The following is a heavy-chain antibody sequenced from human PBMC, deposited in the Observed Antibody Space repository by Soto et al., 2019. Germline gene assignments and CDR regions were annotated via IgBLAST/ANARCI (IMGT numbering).Heavy chain of an antibody. D-gene: IGHD3-3*01. J-gene: IGHJ6*03. Sequence: GSLRLSCAASGFTFSSYSMNWVRQAPGKGLEWVSSISSSSSYIYYADSVKGRFTISRDNAKNSLYLQMNSLRAEDTAVYYCARSESTIFGVVTPFYYMDVWGKGTTVTVSS. CDR3: ARSESTIFGVVTPFYYMDV. CDR2: ISSSSSYI. V-gene: IGHV3-21*01. CDR1: GFTFSSYS.